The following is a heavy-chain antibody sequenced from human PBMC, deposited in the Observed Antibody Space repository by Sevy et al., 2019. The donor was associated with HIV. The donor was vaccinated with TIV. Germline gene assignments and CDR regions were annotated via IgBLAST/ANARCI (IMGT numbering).Heavy chain of an antibody. CDR2: INPNSGGT. J-gene: IGHJ5*01. Sequence: ASVKVSCKASGYTFTGYSMHWVRQAPGQGLEWMGWINPNSGGTNYAQKFRGRVTMTRDTSISTAYMELSRLRSDDTAVYYCARVWNSDYYDSSGPNWFDSWGQGTLVTVSS. CDR1: GYTFTGYS. CDR3: ARVWNSDYYDSSGPNWFDS. V-gene: IGHV1-2*02. D-gene: IGHD3-22*01.